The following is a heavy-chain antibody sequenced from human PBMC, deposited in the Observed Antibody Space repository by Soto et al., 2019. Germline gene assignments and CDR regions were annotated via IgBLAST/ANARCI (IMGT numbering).Heavy chain of an antibody. CDR3: VRGGSNYAS. CDR1: GFTFSDSC. V-gene: IGHV3-7*01. J-gene: IGHJ5*02. CDR2: IKQDESEK. D-gene: IGHD4-4*01. Sequence: EVQLVESGGGMVQPGGSLRLSCTPSGFTFSDSCMTWLRQAPGTGLEWVARIKQDESEKKYADSVKGRFSISRDNAKNSMYLQMDSLGGEDTAVYYCVRGGSNYASWGQGALVSVSS.